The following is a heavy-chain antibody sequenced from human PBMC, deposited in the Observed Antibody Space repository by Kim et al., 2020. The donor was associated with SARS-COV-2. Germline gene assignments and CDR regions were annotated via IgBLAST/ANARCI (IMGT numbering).Heavy chain of an antibody. CDR3: ARGQKWLVPHDAFDI. CDR1: GGSFSGYY. D-gene: IGHD6-19*01. CDR2: INHSGST. J-gene: IGHJ3*02. V-gene: IGHV4-34*01. Sequence: SETLSLTCAVYGGSFSGYYWSWIRQPPGKGLEWIGEINHSGSTNYNPSLKSRVTISVDTSKNQFSLKLSSVTAADTAVYYCARGQKWLVPHDAFDIWGQGTMVTVSS.